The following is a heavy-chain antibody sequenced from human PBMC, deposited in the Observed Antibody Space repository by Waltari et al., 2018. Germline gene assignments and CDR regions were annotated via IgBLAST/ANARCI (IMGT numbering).Heavy chain of an antibody. CDR2: IKQDGAKE. CDR1: GFTFSRYW. V-gene: IGHV3-7*04. CDR3: VRDWEGESPNFDY. Sequence: EVQLVESGGGLVQPGGSLRLSCVTSGFTFSRYWMSWVRQAPGKGLGWVADIKQDGAKEYYMNSVKGRFTISRDNAKNSLYLQMNSLRAEDTAVYYCVRDWEGESPNFDYWGQGTLVTVSS. J-gene: IGHJ4*02. D-gene: IGHD1-26*01.